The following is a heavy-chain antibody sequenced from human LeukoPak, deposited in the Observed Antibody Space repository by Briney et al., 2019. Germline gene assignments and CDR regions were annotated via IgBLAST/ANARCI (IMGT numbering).Heavy chain of an antibody. CDR2: MNPNSGNT. D-gene: IGHD2-2*01. J-gene: IGHJ6*02. V-gene: IGHV1-8*01. Sequence: ASVKVSCKASGYTFTSYDINWVRQATGQGLEWMGWMNPNSGNTGYAQKFQGRVTITADESTSTAYMELSSLRSEDTAVYYCARVLVAFDYYYYGMDVWGQGTTVTVSS. CDR1: GYTFTSYD. CDR3: ARVLVAFDYYYYGMDV.